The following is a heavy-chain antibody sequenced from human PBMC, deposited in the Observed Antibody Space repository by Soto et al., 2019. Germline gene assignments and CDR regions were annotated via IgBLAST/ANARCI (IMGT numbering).Heavy chain of an antibody. CDR1: GFTFSSYW. CDR3: AREGYSSGWYPYYGMDV. CDR2: IKQDGREK. Sequence: EVQLVESGGGLVQPGGSLRLSCAASGFTFSSYWMSWVRQAPGKGMEWVANIKQDGREKYYVDAVKGRSTISRDNAKNSLYLQMNSLRAEDTAVYYCAREGYSSGWYPYYGMDVWGQGTTVTVSS. V-gene: IGHV3-7*03. D-gene: IGHD6-19*01. J-gene: IGHJ6*02.